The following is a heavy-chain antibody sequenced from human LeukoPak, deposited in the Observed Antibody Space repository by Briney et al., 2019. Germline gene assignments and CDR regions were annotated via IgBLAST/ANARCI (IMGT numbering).Heavy chain of an antibody. CDR3: ARSIAAAGLDY. V-gene: IGHV4-59*01. CDR1: GGSISSYY. D-gene: IGHD6-13*01. CDR2: IYYSGST. J-gene: IGHJ4*02. Sequence: ESSETLSLTCTVSGGSISSYYWSWIRQPPGKGLEWIGYIYYSGSTNYNPSLKGRVTISVDTSKNQFSLKLSSVTAADTAVYYCARSIAAAGLDYWGQGTLVTVSS.